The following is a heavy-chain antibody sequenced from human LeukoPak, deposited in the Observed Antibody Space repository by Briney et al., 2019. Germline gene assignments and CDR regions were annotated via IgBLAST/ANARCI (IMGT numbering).Heavy chain of an antibody. CDR1: GFSFDDYG. CDR3: AAAYFGVDQYYYGMDV. J-gene: IGHJ6*02. V-gene: IGHV3-23*01. Sequence: GGSLRLSCAASGFSFDDYGLTWVRQAPGKGLEWVSAISRNGGSTYSADSVKGRFTISRDTSKNTLYLQMNSLRAEDTAVYYCAAAYFGVDQYYYGMDVWGQGTTVTVSS. CDR2: ISRNGGST. D-gene: IGHD3-3*01.